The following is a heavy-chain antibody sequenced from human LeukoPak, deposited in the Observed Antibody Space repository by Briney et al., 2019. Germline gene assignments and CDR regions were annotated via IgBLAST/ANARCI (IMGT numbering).Heavy chain of an antibody. V-gene: IGHV3-15*01. Sequence: GGSLRLSCAASGFTFSNAWMSWVRQAPGKGLEWVGRIKSKTDSGTTDYAAPVKGRLTISGDDSKNTLYLQMNSLKTEDTAVYYCTAVDFDYWGQGTLVTVSS. CDR3: TAVDFDY. J-gene: IGHJ4*02. D-gene: IGHD4-23*01. CDR1: GFTFSNAW. CDR2: IKSKTDSGTT.